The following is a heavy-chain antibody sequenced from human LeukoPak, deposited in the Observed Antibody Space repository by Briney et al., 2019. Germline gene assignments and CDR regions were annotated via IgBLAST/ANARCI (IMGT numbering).Heavy chain of an antibody. J-gene: IGHJ3*02. V-gene: IGHV3-23*01. Sequence: GGSLRLSCAASGFTFSSYAMSWVRQAPGRGLEWVSAISGSGGSTYYADSVKGRFTISRDNSKNTLYLQMNSLRAEDTAVYYCANKWGLITMVRGVIRDFAFDIWGQGTMVTVSS. CDR1: GFTFSSYA. CDR2: ISGSGGST. D-gene: IGHD3-10*01. CDR3: ANKWGLITMVRGVIRDFAFDI.